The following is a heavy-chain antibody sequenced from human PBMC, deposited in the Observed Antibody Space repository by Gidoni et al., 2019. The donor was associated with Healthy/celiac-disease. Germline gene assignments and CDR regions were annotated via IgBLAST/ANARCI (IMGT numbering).Heavy chain of an antibody. Sequence: EVQLVESGGGLVQPGGSLKLSCAASGFTFSGSAMHWVRQASGKGLEWVGRIRSKANSYATAYAASVKGRFTISRDDSKNTAYLQMNSLKTEDTAVYYCTRRPAAGTEDDAFDIWGQGTMVTVSS. D-gene: IGHD6-13*01. CDR2: IRSKANSYAT. CDR1: GFTFSGSA. V-gene: IGHV3-73*01. CDR3: TRRPAAGTEDDAFDI. J-gene: IGHJ3*02.